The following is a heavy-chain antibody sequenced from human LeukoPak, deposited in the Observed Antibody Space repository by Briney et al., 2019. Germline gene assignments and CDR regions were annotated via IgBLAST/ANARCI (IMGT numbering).Heavy chain of an antibody. Sequence: GGTLRLSCAASGFTFSSYSMNWVRQAPGKGLKWVSTINDNGAAPYYADSVKGRFTISRDNSYNTVSLQMNSLRDEDTGVYYCAKGLKTGVGPYKGYHYYMVVWGKGATVTVSS. J-gene: IGHJ6*03. V-gene: IGHV3-23*01. CDR2: INDNGAAP. D-gene: IGHD3-10*01. CDR1: GFTFSSYS. CDR3: AKGLKTGVGPYKGYHYYMVV.